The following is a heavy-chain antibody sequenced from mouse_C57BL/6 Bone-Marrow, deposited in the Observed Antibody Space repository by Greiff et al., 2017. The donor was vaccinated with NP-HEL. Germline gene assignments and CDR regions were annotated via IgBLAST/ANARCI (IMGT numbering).Heavy chain of an antibody. CDR2: IYPRSGNT. CDR1: GYTFTSYG. D-gene: IGHD1-1*01. V-gene: IGHV1-81*01. Sequence: QVQLKESGAELARPGASVKLSCKASGYTFTSYGISWVKQRTGQGLEWIGEIYPRSGNTYYNEKFKGKATLTADKSSSKAYMELRSLTSEDSAVYFCARGWGRSYFDYWGQGTTLTVSS. CDR3: ARGWGRSYFDY. J-gene: IGHJ2*01.